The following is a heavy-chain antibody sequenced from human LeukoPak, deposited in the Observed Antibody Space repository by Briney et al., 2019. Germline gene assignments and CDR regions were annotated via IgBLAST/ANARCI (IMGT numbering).Heavy chain of an antibody. J-gene: IGHJ4*02. CDR1: GYTFTSYG. CDR3: ARDRNSGSYYRFDYFDY. D-gene: IGHD1-26*01. CDR2: ISAYNGNT. Sequence: ASVKVSCKASGYTFTSYGISWVRQAPGQGLEWMGWISAYNGNTNYAQKLQGRVTMTTDTSTSTAYMELRSLRSDDTAVYYCARDRNSGSYYRFDYFDYWAREPWSPSPQ. V-gene: IGHV1-18*01.